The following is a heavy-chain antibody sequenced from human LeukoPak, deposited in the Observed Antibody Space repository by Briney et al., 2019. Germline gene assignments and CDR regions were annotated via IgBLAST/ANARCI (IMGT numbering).Heavy chain of an antibody. CDR1: GFTFSSYE. Sequence: GESLRLSCAASGFTFSSYEMNWVRQAPGKGLEWVSAISGSGGGTYYADSVKGRFTISRDNSKNTLYLQMNSLRAEDTALYYCAKDTWQFAPDYYYYMDVWGKGTTVAVSS. J-gene: IGHJ6*03. CDR2: ISGSGGGT. D-gene: IGHD2-21*01. CDR3: AKDTWQFAPDYYYYMDV. V-gene: IGHV3-23*01.